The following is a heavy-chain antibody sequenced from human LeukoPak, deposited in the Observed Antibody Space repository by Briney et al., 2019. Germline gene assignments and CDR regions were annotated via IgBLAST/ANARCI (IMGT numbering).Heavy chain of an antibody. Sequence: GGSLRLSCAASGFTFSSYGMHWVRQAPGKGLEWVAVISYDGSNKYYADSVKGRFTISRDNSKNTLYLQMNSLRAEDTAVYYCAEAGIIVGPLYYWGQGTLVTVSS. CDR2: ISYDGSNK. CDR3: AEAGIIVGPLYY. J-gene: IGHJ4*01. V-gene: IGHV3-30*18. D-gene: IGHD1-26*01. CDR1: GFTFSSYG.